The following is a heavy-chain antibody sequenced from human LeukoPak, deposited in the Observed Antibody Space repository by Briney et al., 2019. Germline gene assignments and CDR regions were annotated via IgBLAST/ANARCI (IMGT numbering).Heavy chain of an antibody. CDR2: IYYSGST. Sequence: WETLSLTCTVSGGSISSYYWSWIRQPPGKGLEWIGYIYYSGSTNYNPSLKSRVTISVDTSKNQFSLKLSSVTAADTAVYYCARDLGYSYGPNYFDYWGQGTLVTVSS. D-gene: IGHD5-18*01. J-gene: IGHJ4*02. CDR3: ARDLGYSYGPNYFDY. V-gene: IGHV4-59*01. CDR1: GGSISSYY.